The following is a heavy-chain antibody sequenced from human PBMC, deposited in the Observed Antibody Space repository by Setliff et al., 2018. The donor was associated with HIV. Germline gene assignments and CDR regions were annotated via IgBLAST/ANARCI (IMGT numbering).Heavy chain of an antibody. D-gene: IGHD2-8*01. Sequence: GGSLRLSCAASGFTLDDYAMHWVRQAPGKGLEWVSGISWNSGSIGYADSVKGRFTISRDNAKNSLYLQMNSLRAEDTALYYCARGRGVFDLWGRGTLVTVSS. CDR3: ARGRGVFDL. V-gene: IGHV3-9*01. CDR2: ISWNSGSI. J-gene: IGHJ2*01. CDR1: GFTLDDYA.